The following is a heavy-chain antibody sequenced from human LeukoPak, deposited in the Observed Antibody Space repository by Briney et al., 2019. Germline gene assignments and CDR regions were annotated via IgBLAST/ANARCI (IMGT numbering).Heavy chain of an antibody. J-gene: IGHJ4*02. Sequence: GGSLRLSCAASGFTVSSNYMSWVRQAPGKGLEWVSVIYSGGSTYYADSVKGRFTISRDNSKNTLYLQMNSLRAEDTAVYYCARMSGYASQRDFDYWGQGTLVTVSS. CDR3: ARMSGYASQRDFDY. V-gene: IGHV3-53*01. CDR2: IYSGGST. CDR1: GFTVSSNY. D-gene: IGHD5-12*01.